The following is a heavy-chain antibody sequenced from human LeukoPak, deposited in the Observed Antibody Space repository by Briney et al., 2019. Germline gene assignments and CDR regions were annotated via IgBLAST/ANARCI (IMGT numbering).Heavy chain of an antibody. J-gene: IGHJ6*02. CDR2: INPSGGST. D-gene: IGHD2-8*01. CDR3: AREDVVLVDAVRYYYYGMDV. CDR1: GYNFISYY. Sequence: ASVKVSCKASGYNFISYYMHWVRQAPGQGLEWMGIINPSGGSTSYAQKFQDRVTMTRDTSTSIVYMELSSLKSEDTAVYHCAREDVVLVDAVRYYYYGMDVWGQGTTVTVSS. V-gene: IGHV1-46*01.